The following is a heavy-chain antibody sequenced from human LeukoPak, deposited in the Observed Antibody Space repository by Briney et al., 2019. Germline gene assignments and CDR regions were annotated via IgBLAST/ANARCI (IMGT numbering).Heavy chain of an antibody. Sequence: GGSLRLSCVASGITFSNYAVSWVRQAPEKGLDWVSVISGSAHKIRYADSVKGRFTISRDNSENIVYLQMNNLRVEDTAVYYCAGRPTGYSPGYIHWGQGTLVTVSS. D-gene: IGHD5-18*01. CDR2: ISGSAHKI. CDR3: AGRPTGYSPGYIH. CDR1: GITFSNYA. V-gene: IGHV3-23*01. J-gene: IGHJ4*02.